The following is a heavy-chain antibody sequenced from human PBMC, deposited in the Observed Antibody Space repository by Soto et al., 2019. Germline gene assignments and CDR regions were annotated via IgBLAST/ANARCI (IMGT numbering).Heavy chain of an antibody. CDR1: GGSISGSYYY. J-gene: IGHJ4*02. V-gene: IGHV4-39*01. CDR3: ATAQKGYNWNYFDH. CDR2: VFYTGFT. D-gene: IGHD1-20*01. Sequence: QLQLQESGPGLVKPSETLSLTCAVSGGSISGSYYYWAWLRQSPGKGPEWIGSVFYTGFTSYNPSLESRVSVSVDTSKSQFSLKLSAVTAADTAVYYCATAQKGYNWNYFDHGGQGALVTVAS.